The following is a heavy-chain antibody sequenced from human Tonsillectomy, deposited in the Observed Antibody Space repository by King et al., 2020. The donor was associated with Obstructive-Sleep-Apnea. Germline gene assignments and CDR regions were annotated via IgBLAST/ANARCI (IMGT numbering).Heavy chain of an antibody. V-gene: IGHV3-30*09. CDR2: TLYDGSNK. CDR3: ARETSALDY. D-gene: IGHD1/OR15-1a*01. Sequence: QVKLVESGGGVVQPGRSLRLSCAASGFTFSNHPMHWVRQAPGKGLEWVAVTLYDGSNKYYADSVKGRFAISRDNSKNTLYLQMNSLRVEDTAVYYCARETSALDYWGQGTLVTVSS. J-gene: IGHJ4*02. CDR1: GFTFSNHP.